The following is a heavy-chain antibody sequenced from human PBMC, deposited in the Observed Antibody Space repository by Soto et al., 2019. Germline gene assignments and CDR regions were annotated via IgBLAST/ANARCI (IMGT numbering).Heavy chain of an antibody. CDR1: GGSFSGYY. Sequence: QVQLQQWGAGLLKPSETLSLTCAVYGGSFSGYYWSWIRQPPGKGLEWIGEINHSGSTNYNPSLKCRVAISVDTSKIHFSLRLSSVTAADTAVYYCARENGYCSSTSCQRYYFDFWGQGTLVTVSS. CDR3: ARENGYCSSTSCQRYYFDF. CDR2: INHSGST. J-gene: IGHJ4*02. D-gene: IGHD2-2*03. V-gene: IGHV4-34*01.